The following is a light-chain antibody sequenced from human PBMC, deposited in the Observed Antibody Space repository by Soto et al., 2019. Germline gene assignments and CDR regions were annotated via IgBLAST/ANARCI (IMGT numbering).Light chain of an antibody. CDR1: QSVSSSY. CDR2: GVS. CDR3: QQYGSSRT. Sequence: EIVLTQSPGTLSLSPGERATLSCRASQSVSSSYLAWYQQKPGQAPRLLIYGVSSRATGIPDRFSGSGSGTDFTLTITGLEPEDFAVYYCQQYGSSRTFGQGTKVEIK. V-gene: IGKV3-20*01. J-gene: IGKJ1*01.